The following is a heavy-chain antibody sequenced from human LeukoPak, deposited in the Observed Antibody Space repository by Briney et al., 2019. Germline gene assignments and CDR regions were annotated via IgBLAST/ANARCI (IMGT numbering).Heavy chain of an antibody. V-gene: IGHV3-33*01. CDR3: ARENDGSGSYVLDY. Sequence: GGSLRLSCAASGFTFSSYGMHWVRQAPGKGLEWVAVIWYDGSNKYYADSAKGRFTISRDNSKNTLYLQMNSLRAEDTAVYYCARENDGSGSYVLDYWGQGTLVTVSS. D-gene: IGHD3-10*01. CDR1: GFTFSSYG. CDR2: IWYDGSNK. J-gene: IGHJ4*02.